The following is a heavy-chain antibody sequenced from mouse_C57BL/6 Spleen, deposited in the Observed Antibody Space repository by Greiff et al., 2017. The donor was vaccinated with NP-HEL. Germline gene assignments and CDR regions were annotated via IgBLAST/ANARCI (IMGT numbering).Heavy chain of an antibody. CDR1: GYTFTDYY. CDR3: AREQTGTYYFDY. D-gene: IGHD4-1*01. V-gene: IGHV1-26*01. J-gene: IGHJ2*01. Sequence: VHVKQSGPELVKPGASVKISCKASGYTFTDYYMNWVKQSHGKSLEWIGDINPNNGGTSYNQKFKGKATLTVDKSSSTAYMELRSLTSEDSAVYYCAREQTGTYYFDYWGQGTTLTVSS. CDR2: INPNNGGT.